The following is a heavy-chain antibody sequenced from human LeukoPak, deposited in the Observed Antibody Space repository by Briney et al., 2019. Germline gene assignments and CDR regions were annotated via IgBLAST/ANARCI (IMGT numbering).Heavy chain of an antibody. Sequence: PGGSLRLSCAASGFTFSSYSMNWVRQAPGKGLEWVSSISSSSSYIYYADSVKGRFTISRGNAKNSLYLQMNSLRAEDTAVYYCARWHYDSSGYYLFDYWGQGTLVTVSS. J-gene: IGHJ4*02. CDR1: GFTFSSYS. D-gene: IGHD3-22*01. CDR2: ISSSSSYI. V-gene: IGHV3-21*01. CDR3: ARWHYDSSGYYLFDY.